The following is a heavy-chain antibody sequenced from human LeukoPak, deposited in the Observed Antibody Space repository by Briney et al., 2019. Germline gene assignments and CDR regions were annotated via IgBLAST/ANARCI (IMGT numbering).Heavy chain of an antibody. CDR2: ISSTGGST. CDR1: GFIFRSYV. J-gene: IGHJ4*02. Sequence: GGSLRLSCAASGFIFRSYVMSWVRQAPGKGLEWVSTISSTGGSTFHADSVKGRFTISRDNSKNTLYLQMNSLRAEDTAVYYCAKDGRAVAGSLDYWGQGTLVTVSS. CDR3: AKDGRAVAGSLDY. V-gene: IGHV3-23*01. D-gene: IGHD6-19*01.